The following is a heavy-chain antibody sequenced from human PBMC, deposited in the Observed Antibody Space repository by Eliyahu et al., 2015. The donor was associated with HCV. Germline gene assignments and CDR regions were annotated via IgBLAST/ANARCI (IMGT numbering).Heavy chain of an antibody. D-gene: IGHD2-2*01. CDR1: GFXFSSYS. J-gene: IGHJ4*02. CDR3: ARGSYIVVVPAAMNDY. CDR2: ISSSSSYI. Sequence: EVQLVESGGGLVKPGGSLRLSCAASGFXFSSYSMNWVRQAPGKGLGWVSSISSSSSYIYYADSVKGRFTISRDNAKNSLYLQMNTLRAEDTAVYYCARGSYIVVVPAAMNDYWGQGTLVTVSS. V-gene: IGHV3-21*01.